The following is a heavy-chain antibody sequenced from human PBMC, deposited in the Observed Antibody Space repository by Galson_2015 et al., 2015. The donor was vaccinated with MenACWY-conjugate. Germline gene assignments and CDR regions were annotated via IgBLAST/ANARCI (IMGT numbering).Heavy chain of an antibody. CDR3: ARGGRSGHSYNPLDY. D-gene: IGHD2-15*01. Sequence: SLRLSCAASGFIFSSYAMSWVRQAPGKGLEWVSAISGPGDATYYTDSVRGRFIISRHNSRNTLYLQLNSLRPEDTAVYYCARGGRSGHSYNPLDYWGQGTLVTVSS. J-gene: IGHJ4*02. V-gene: IGHV3-23*01. CDR2: ISGPGDAT. CDR1: GFIFSSYA.